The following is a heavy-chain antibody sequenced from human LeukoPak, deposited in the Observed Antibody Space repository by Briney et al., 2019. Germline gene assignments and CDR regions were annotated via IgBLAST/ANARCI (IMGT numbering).Heavy chain of an antibody. D-gene: IGHD3-22*01. CDR1: GDSISGYY. CDR3: ARHYYDSSGYYYFDY. CDR2: IYYSGST. J-gene: IGHJ4*02. V-gene: IGHV4-59*08. Sequence: SETLSLTCTVSGDSISGYYWSWIRQPPEKGLEYIGYIYYSGSTDYNPSLKSRVTISVDTSKNQFSLKLSSVTAADTAVYYCARHYYDSSGYYYFDYWGQGTLVTVSS.